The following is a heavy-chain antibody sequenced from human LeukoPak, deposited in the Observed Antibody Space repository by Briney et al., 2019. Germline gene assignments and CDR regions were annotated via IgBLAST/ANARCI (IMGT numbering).Heavy chain of an antibody. V-gene: IGHV1-18*01. CDR2: ISAYNGNT. Sequence: ASVKVSCKASGYTFTSYGISWVRQAPGQGLEWMGWISAYNGNTNYAQKFQGRVTMTEDTSTDTAYMELSSLRSEDTAVYYCTGSSGYEIDYWGQGTLVTVSS. J-gene: IGHJ4*02. CDR1: GYTFTSYG. D-gene: IGHD5-12*01. CDR3: TGSSGYEIDY.